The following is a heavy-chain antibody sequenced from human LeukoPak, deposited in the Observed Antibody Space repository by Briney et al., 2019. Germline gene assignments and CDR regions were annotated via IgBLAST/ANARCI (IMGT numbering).Heavy chain of an antibody. J-gene: IGHJ4*02. Sequence: PGGSLRLSCAASGFTFSSSAMSWVRQAPGKGLEWVGRIKSKTDGGTTDYAAPVKGRFTISRDDSKNTLSLQMNSLKTEDTAVYFCTTVFDDYGPQWGQGTLVTVSS. CDR2: IKSKTDGGTT. CDR1: GFTFSSSA. CDR3: TTVFDDYGPQ. V-gene: IGHV3-15*01. D-gene: IGHD4-17*01.